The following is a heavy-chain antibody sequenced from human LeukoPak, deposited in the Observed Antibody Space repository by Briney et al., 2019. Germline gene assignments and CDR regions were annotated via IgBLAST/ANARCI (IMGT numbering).Heavy chain of an antibody. CDR1: GFTVSSYA. J-gene: IGHJ4*02. Sequence: GGSLRLSCAASGFTVSSYAMHWVRQAPGKGLEWVAVIANDGKDKKFADSVKGRFTISRDNSKNTLYLQMNSLRDEDMAIYYCAKDRAPRAAAYYFDCWGQGTLVTVSS. CDR2: IANDGKDK. V-gene: IGHV3-30*18. CDR3: AKDRAPRAAAYYFDC. D-gene: IGHD6-13*01.